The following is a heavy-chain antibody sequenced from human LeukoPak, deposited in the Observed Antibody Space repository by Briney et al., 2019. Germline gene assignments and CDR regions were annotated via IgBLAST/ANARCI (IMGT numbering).Heavy chain of an antibody. Sequence: SLRLSCAASGFNFDDYAMHWVRQAPGEGLGWVSGISWDSGSIGYADSVKGRFTISRDNAKNSLYLQMNSLRAEDTALYYCAKDSTSHCSGGSCYTHFDYWGQGTLVTVSS. V-gene: IGHV3-9*01. D-gene: IGHD2-15*01. J-gene: IGHJ4*02. CDR2: ISWDSGSI. CDR3: AKDSTSHCSGGSCYTHFDY. CDR1: GFNFDDYA.